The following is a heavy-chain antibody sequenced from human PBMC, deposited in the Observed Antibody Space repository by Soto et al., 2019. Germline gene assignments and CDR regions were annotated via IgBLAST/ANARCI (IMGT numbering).Heavy chain of an antibody. CDR2: IIPIFGTA. J-gene: IGHJ4*02. D-gene: IGHD2-15*01. V-gene: IGHV1-69*06. CDR3: ARDVGYCSGGSCDFFDY. Sequence: QVQLVQSGAEVKKPGSSVKVSCKASGGTFSSYAISWVRQAPGQGLEWMGGIIPIFGTANYAQKFQGRVTITADKSTSTAYMERSSRRAEDTAVYYCARDVGYCSGGSCDFFDYWGQGTLVTVSS. CDR1: GGTFSSYA.